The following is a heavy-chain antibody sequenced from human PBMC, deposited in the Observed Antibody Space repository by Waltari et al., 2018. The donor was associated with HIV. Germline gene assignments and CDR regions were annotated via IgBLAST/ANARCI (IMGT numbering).Heavy chain of an antibody. V-gene: IGHV1-8*01. CDR3: ARVEGEPEGDYYGMDV. D-gene: IGHD3-10*01. Sequence: QVQLVQSGAEVKKPGASVKVSCKASGYTFTSYDINWVRQATGQGLEWMGWMNPNSGNTGYAQKCQGRGTMTRNTSISTAYMELSSLRSEDTAVYYCARVEGEPEGDYYGMDVWGQGTTVTVSS. J-gene: IGHJ6*02. CDR2: MNPNSGNT. CDR1: GYTFTSYD.